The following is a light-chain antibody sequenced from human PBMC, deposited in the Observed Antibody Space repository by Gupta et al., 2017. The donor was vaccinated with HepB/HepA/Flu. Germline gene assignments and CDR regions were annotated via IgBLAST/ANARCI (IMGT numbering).Light chain of an antibody. J-gene: IGKJ4*01. Sequence: IVLTQSPGTLSFSPGERATLSCRASQSVRSSYLAWYQQKPGQAPRSLIYGASSRANGIPDRFSGSGSGTEVTLTISRRETEDCAVYYGQHESSSPITCGGGTKVDIK. V-gene: IGKV3-20*01. CDR3: QHESSSPIT. CDR1: QSVRSSY. CDR2: GAS.